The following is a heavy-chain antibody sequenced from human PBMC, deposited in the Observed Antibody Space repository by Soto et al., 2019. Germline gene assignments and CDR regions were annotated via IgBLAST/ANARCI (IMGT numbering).Heavy chain of an antibody. V-gene: IGHV4-30-4*01. D-gene: IGHD4-17*01. Sequence: QVQLQESGPGLVKPSQTLSLTCTVSGGSITSGDYYWSWIRQPPGKGLEWVGYNYYGGSTYYNPSLEIRITISLDTAKNQFSLELTSVTAADTAVYYCASGSTVINTLDFWGQGTLVTVSS. CDR3: ASGSTVINTLDF. CDR1: GGSITSGDYY. CDR2: NYYGGST. J-gene: IGHJ4*02.